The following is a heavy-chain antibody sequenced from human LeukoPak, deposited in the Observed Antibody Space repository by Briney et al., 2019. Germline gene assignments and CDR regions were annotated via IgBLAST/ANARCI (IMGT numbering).Heavy chain of an antibody. CDR1: EFTFSSYS. CDR2: ISGSGCSI. CDR3: AKEEMSGSSGSFDY. Sequence: PGGSLRLSCAASEFTFSSYSMNWVRQAPGKGLEWVSFISGSGCSIYYADSVKGRFTISRDNSRNTLYLQMNSLRPEDTAVYYCAKEEMSGSSGSFDYWGQGTLVTVSS. D-gene: IGHD3-10*01. V-gene: IGHV3-23*01. J-gene: IGHJ4*02.